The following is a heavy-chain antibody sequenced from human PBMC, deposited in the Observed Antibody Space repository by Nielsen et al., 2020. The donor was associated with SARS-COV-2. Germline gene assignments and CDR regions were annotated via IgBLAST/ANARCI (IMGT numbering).Heavy chain of an antibody. Sequence: GGSLRLSCAASGFTFSSYAMHWVRQAPGKGLEWVAVISYDGSNKYYADSVKGRFTISRDNSKNTLYLQMNSLRAEDTAVYYCARRYYYDSSGYSLDYWGQGTLVTVSS. V-gene: IGHV3-30-3*01. CDR3: ARRYYYDSSGYSLDY. CDR1: GFTFSSYA. J-gene: IGHJ4*02. D-gene: IGHD3-22*01. CDR2: ISYDGSNK.